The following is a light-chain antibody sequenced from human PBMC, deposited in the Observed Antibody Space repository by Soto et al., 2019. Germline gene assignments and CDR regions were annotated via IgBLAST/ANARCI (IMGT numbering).Light chain of an antibody. Sequence: QSALTQPPSASGSPGQSVAISCTGTSSDVGIYNYVSWYQQHPGKAPKLMIHEVSKRPSGVPDRFSGSKSGNTASLTVSGLQAEDEADYYCSSYAGSNNWVFGGGTKVTVL. CDR3: SSYAGSNNWV. V-gene: IGLV2-8*01. CDR1: SSDVGIYNY. CDR2: EVS. J-gene: IGLJ3*02.